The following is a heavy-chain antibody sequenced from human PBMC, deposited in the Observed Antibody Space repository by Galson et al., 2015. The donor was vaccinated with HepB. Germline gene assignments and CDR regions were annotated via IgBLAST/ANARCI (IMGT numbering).Heavy chain of an antibody. D-gene: IGHD2-2*01. CDR1: GGTFSSYA. J-gene: IGHJ4*02. CDR2: IIPIFGTA. Sequence: SVKVSCKASGGTFSSYAISWVRQAPGQGLAWMGGIIPIFGTANYAQKFQGRVTITADESTSTAYMELNSLRSEDTAVYYCAIPGRGLPASFDYWGQATLVTVSS. V-gene: IGHV1-69*13. CDR3: AIPGRGLPASFDY.